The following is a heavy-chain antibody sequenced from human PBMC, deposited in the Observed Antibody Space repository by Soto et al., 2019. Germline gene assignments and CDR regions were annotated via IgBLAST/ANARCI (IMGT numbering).Heavy chain of an antibody. CDR3: VRDRGFPDSFDL. Sequence: GGSLRLSCVASGFIFSRGGMHWVRQAPGKGLEWVAFTWYDGTNKYYVDSVKGRFTISRDNAKNTLYLQLNSLRVEDTAVYFCVRDRGFPDSFDLWGQGTMVTV. D-gene: IGHD3-10*01. CDR2: TWYDGTNK. J-gene: IGHJ3*01. CDR1: GFIFSRGG. V-gene: IGHV3-33*01.